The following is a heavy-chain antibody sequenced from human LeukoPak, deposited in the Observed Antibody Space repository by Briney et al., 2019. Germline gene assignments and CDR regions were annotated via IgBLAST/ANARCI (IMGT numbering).Heavy chain of an antibody. CDR2: IYYSGST. J-gene: IGHJ4*02. Sequence: SETLSLTCAVYGGSFSGYYWSWIRQPPGKGLEWIGSIYYSGSTYYNPSLKSRVTISVDTSKNQFSLKLSSVTAADTAVYYCARDSHGSSSSDYWGQGTLVTVSS. CDR1: GGSFSGYY. V-gene: IGHV4-34*01. CDR3: ARDSHGSSSSDY. D-gene: IGHD6-6*01.